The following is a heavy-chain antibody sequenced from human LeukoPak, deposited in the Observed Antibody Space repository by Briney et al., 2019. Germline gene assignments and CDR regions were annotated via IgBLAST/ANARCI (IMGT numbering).Heavy chain of an antibody. CDR2: ISGSGGST. V-gene: IGHV3-23*01. Sequence: PGASLRLSCAASGFTFSSYAMSWVRQAPGEGLGWVSSISGSGGSTYYADSVKGRFTISRDNSNNTLYLQMNSLRAEDTAVYYCAKDLVPAATDYYYYYGMDVWGQGTTVTVSS. CDR3: AKDLVPAATDYYYYYGMDV. J-gene: IGHJ6*02. D-gene: IGHD2-2*01. CDR1: GFTFSSYA.